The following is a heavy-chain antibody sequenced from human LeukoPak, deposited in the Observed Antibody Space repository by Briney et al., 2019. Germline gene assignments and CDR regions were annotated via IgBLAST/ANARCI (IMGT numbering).Heavy chain of an antibody. J-gene: IGHJ3*02. CDR1: GYTFTGYY. CDR2: INPNSGGT. Sequence: ASVKVSCKASGYTFTGYYMHWVRQAPGQGLERVGWINPNSGGTNYAQKCQGRVTMTRDTSISTAYMELSRLRSDDTAVYYCARVLVPAATDDAFDIWGQGTMVTVSS. V-gene: IGHV1-2*02. CDR3: ARVLVPAATDDAFDI. D-gene: IGHD2-2*01.